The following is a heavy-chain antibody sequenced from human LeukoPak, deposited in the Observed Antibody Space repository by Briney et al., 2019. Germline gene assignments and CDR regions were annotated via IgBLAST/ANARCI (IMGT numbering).Heavy chain of an antibody. D-gene: IGHD2-8*01. Sequence: SETLSLTCTVSGYSISSGYYWSWIRQPPGKGLEWIGYIYYSGSTNYNPSLKSRVTISVDTSKNQFSLKLSSVTAADTAVYYCARGYCTNGVCYDSDYWGQGTLVTVSS. CDR3: ARGYCTNGVCYDSDY. CDR1: GYSISSGYY. V-gene: IGHV4-38-2*02. J-gene: IGHJ4*02. CDR2: IYYSGST.